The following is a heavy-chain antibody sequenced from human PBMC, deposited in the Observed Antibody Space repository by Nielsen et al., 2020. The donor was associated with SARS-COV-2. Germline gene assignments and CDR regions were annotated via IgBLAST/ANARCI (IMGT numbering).Heavy chain of an antibody. V-gene: IGHV1-69*04. D-gene: IGHD3-10*01. Sequence: SVKVSCKASGGTLSSYAISWVRQAPGQELEWMGRIIPILGIANYAQKFQGRVAITADKSTSTAYMELSSLRSEDTAVYYCARSSYGSGSCAFDYWGQGTLVTVSS. J-gene: IGHJ4*02. CDR3: ARSSYGSGSCAFDY. CDR2: IIPILGIA. CDR1: GGTLSSYA.